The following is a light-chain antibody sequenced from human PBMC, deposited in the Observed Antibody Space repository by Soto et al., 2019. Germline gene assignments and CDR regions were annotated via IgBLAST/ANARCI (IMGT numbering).Light chain of an antibody. Sequence: EIVLTQSPATLSLSPGERATLSCRASQSVGSYLAWYQQQPGQAPRLLINDASHRATGIPARFSGSGSGTDFTLTINSLEPEDVAVYYCQQRSYLFTFGGGTKVDIK. CDR3: QQRSYLFT. J-gene: IGKJ4*01. V-gene: IGKV3-11*01. CDR1: QSVGSY. CDR2: DAS.